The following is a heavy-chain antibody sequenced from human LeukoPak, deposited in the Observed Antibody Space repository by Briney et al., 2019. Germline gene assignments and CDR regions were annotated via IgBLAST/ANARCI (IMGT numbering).Heavy chain of an antibody. CDR3: AREGSGSYFLHYYYGMDV. CDR1: GFTFSSYS. D-gene: IGHD3-10*01. Sequence: GGSLRLSCAASGFTFSSYSMNWVGQAPGKGLEWVSSISSSSSYIYYADSVKGGFPISRDNAKNSLYLQMNSLRAEDTAVYYCAREGSGSYFLHYYYGMDVWGQGTTVTVSS. J-gene: IGHJ6*02. V-gene: IGHV3-21*01. CDR2: ISSSSSYI.